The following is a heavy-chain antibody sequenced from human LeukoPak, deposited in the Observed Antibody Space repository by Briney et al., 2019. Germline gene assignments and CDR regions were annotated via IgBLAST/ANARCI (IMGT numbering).Heavy chain of an antibody. J-gene: IGHJ6*03. CDR3: ARGARAARPRPAQDYHYMDV. Sequence: SETLSLTCAVYGGSFSTYYCTWIRQPPGKGMEWIGEINHSGSTNYNPSLKSRVTRSVDTSKNQFSLKLSSVTAADTAVYYCARGARAARPRPAQDYHYMDVWGKGTTVTVSS. CDR1: GGSFSTYY. V-gene: IGHV4-34*01. D-gene: IGHD6-6*01. CDR2: INHSGST.